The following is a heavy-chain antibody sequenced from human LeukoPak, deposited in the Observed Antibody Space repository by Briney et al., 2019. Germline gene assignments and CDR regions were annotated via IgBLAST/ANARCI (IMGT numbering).Heavy chain of an antibody. D-gene: IGHD2-15*01. Sequence: ASVKVSCKASGYTFTCYYMHWVRQAPGQGLEWMGWINPNSGGTNYAQKFQGWVTMTRDTSISTAYMELSRLRSDDTAVYYCARGYCSGGSCYNNWFDHWGQGTLVTVSS. CDR1: GYTFTCYY. CDR2: INPNSGGT. J-gene: IGHJ5*02. V-gene: IGHV1-2*04. CDR3: ARGYCSGGSCYNNWFDH.